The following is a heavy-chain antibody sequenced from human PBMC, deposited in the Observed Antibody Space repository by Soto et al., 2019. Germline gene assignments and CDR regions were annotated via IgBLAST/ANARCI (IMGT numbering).Heavy chain of an antibody. CDR3: TTDDGVTRWVGKLKHDY. J-gene: IGHJ4*02. CDR1: GFTFSNAW. Sequence: GGSLRLSCAASGFTFSNAWMSWVRQAPGKGLEWVGRIKSKTDGGTTDYAAAVKGRFTISRDDSKNTLYLQMNSLKTENTAIYYYTTDDGVTRWVGKLKHDYWGQGTLVTVSS. CDR2: IKSKTDGGTT. D-gene: IGHD3-10*01. V-gene: IGHV3-15*01.